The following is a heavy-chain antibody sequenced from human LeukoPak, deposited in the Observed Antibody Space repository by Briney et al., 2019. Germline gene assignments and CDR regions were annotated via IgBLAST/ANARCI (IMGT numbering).Heavy chain of an antibody. J-gene: IGHJ5*02. CDR1: GGSISSSSYY. V-gene: IGHV4-39*01. Sequence: PSETLSLTCTVSGGSISSSSYYWGWIRQPPGKGLEWIGSIYYSGSTYYNPSLKSRVTISVDTSKNQFSLKLSSVTAADTAVYYCARRAGSGPLNWFDPWGQGTLVTVSS. CDR2: IYYSGST. CDR3: ARRAGSGPLNWFDP. D-gene: IGHD1-26*01.